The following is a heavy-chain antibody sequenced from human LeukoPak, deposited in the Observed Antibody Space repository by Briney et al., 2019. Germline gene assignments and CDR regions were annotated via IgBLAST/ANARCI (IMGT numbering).Heavy chain of an antibody. Sequence: ASVKVSCKASGYTFTGYYMHWVRQAPGQGLEWMGWINPNSGGTNYAQKFQGRVTMTRDTSISTAYMELSRLRSDDTAVYYCARVQTLEAGYGSPARYNWFDPWGQGTLVTVSS. CDR1: GYTFTGYY. D-gene: IGHD3-10*01. CDR2: INPNSGGT. CDR3: ARVQTLEAGYGSPARYNWFDP. V-gene: IGHV1-2*02. J-gene: IGHJ5*02.